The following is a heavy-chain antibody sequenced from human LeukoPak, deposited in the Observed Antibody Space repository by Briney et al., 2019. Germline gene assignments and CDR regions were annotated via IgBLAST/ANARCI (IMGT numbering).Heavy chain of an antibody. Sequence: PSETLSLTCNVSGGSINSGSYYWSWIRQPAGKGLEWIGRIYTSGSTNYNPSLKSRVTMSTDKSKNQISLRLTSVTAADTAVYYCARNRTSYYGEIPFDVWGQGTMVTVSS. V-gene: IGHV4-61*02. CDR2: IYTSGST. J-gene: IGHJ3*01. CDR3: ARNRTSYYGEIPFDV. CDR1: GGSINSGSYY. D-gene: IGHD3/OR15-3a*01.